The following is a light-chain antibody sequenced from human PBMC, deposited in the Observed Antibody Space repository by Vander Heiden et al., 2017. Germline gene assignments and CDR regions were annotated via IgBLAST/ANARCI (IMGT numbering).Light chain of an antibody. Sequence: QSVLPQPPPVSAAPGQKVTISCSGSSSNIGNNYVSWYQQLPGTAPKLLIYENNKRPSGMPDRVSGSKSGTSATLGITGLQTGEEADYYCETWDSSLGAVVFGGGTKLTVL. J-gene: IGLJ2*01. CDR1: SSNIGNNY. CDR3: ETWDSSLGAVV. V-gene: IGLV1-51*02. CDR2: ENN.